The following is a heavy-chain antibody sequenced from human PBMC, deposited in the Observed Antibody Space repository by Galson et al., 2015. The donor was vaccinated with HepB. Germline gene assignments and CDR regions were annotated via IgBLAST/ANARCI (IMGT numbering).Heavy chain of an antibody. CDR3: TTDGGSSLGDAVDL. Sequence: SVTVSCKVSGDTLNDLSLHWVRQAPGKGLEWMGGPDPGDDEIFYAEKFYGRVTMTADTSSDTGYMELSNLRPEDTAVYYCTTDGGSSLGDAVDLWGQRTKVIVSS. CDR2: PDPGDDEI. CDR1: GDTLNDLS. D-gene: IGHD1-26*01. V-gene: IGHV1-24*01. J-gene: IGHJ3*01.